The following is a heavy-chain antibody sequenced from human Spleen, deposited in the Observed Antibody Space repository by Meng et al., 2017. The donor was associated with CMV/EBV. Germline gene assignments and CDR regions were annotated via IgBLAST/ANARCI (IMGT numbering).Heavy chain of an antibody. J-gene: IGHJ4*02. Sequence: QVQLVQSGAEMKKPGASVKGSCKTSGYSLTAYYMHWVRQAPGQGLEWMGWINPHNGATKYAQKFQGRVTMTRHTSISTAYMDLSGLTSDDTAIYYCAKDEGSSSSGDYWGQGTLVTVSS. CDR1: GYSLTAYY. CDR3: AKDEGSSSSGDY. D-gene: IGHD6-6*01. V-gene: IGHV1-2*02. CDR2: INPHNGAT.